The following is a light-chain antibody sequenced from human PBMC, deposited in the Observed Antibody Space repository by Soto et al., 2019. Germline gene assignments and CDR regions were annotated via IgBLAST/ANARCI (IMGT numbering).Light chain of an antibody. J-gene: IGLJ2*01. Sequence: QSVLTQPASVSGSPGQSITISCTGTSNDVGGYNYVSWYRQHPGKAPRLMIYGVSIRPFGVSSRFSGSKSGNTASLTISGLQSEDEADYYCNSYASVNSPVLFGGGTKLTVL. CDR2: GVS. CDR1: SNDVGGYNY. CDR3: NSYASVNSPVL. V-gene: IGLV2-14*03.